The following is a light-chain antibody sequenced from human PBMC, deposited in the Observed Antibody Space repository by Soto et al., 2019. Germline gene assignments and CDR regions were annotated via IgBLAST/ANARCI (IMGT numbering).Light chain of an antibody. CDR3: SSARRDNTWV. CDR1: SSDIGASTF. Sequence: QSALTQPASVSESPGQSITISCTVTSSDIGASTFVSWYQQHPGKAPKLLIYEVSNRPSGISNRFSGSKSANTASLTISGLQAEDEADYYYSSARRDNTWVFGGGTKVTVL. V-gene: IGLV2-14*03. CDR2: EVS. J-gene: IGLJ3*02.